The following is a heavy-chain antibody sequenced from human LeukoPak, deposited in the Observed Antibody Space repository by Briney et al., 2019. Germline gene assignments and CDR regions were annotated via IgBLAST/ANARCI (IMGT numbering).Heavy chain of an antibody. D-gene: IGHD4-17*01. V-gene: IGHV3-21*01. CDR3: ASGNDYGDYYFDY. CDR1: GFTFSSYS. CDR2: ISSSSYI. Sequence: PGGSLRLSCAASGFTFSSYSMNWVRQAPGKGLEWVSSISSSSYIYYADSVKGRFTISRDNAKNSLYLQMNSLRAEDTAVYYCASGNDYGDYYFDYWGQGTLVTVSS. J-gene: IGHJ4*02.